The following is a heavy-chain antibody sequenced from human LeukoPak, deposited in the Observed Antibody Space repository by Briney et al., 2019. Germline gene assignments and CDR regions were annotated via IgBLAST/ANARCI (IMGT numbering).Heavy chain of an antibody. CDR3: ARDKAVGATLFDY. J-gene: IGHJ4*02. D-gene: IGHD1-26*01. Sequence: PGGSLRLSCAASGFTFSSYWMSWVRQAPGKGLEWVANIKQDGNEKYYVDSVKGRFTISRDNAKNSLYLQMNSLRAEDTAVYYCARDKAVGATLFDYWGQGTLVTVSS. CDR1: GFTFSSYW. V-gene: IGHV3-7*01. CDR2: IKQDGNEK.